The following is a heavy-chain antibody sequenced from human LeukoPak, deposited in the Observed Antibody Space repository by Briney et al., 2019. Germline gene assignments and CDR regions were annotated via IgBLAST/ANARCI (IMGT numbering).Heavy chain of an antibody. CDR2: IKQDGSEK. Sequence: GGSLRLSCVASGFTFNNYAMHWVRQAPGKGLEWVANIKQDGSEKYYVDSVKGRFTISRDNAKNSLYLQMNSLRAEDTAVYYCARFGRYQLPYWGQGTLVTVSS. V-gene: IGHV3-7*01. D-gene: IGHD2-2*01. CDR1: GFTFNNYA. CDR3: ARFGRYQLPY. J-gene: IGHJ1*01.